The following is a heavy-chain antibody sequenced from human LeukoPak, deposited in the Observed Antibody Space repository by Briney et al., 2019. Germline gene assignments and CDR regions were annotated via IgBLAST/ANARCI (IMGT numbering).Heavy chain of an antibody. CDR1: GYTFTSYG. CDR2: ISAYNGNT. CDR3: ARTCGSYPCSYYYGMDV. D-gene: IGHD1-26*01. J-gene: IGHJ6*02. V-gene: IGHV1-18*01. Sequence: ASVKVSCKASGYTFTSYGIIWVRQAPGQGLEWMGWISAYNGNTNYAQKFQGRVTMTTDTSTSTAYMELRSLRSDDTALYYCARTCGSYPCSYYYGMDVWGQGTTVTVSS.